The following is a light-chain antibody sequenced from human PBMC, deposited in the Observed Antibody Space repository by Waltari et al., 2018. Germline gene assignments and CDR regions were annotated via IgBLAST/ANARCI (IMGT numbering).Light chain of an antibody. J-gene: IGLJ2*01. CDR1: KMGDKF. CDR2: QST. CDR3: QAWDTSTGGV. Sequence: SYELTQPPSVSVSPGQTASITCSGPKMGDKFACWYQQKPGQSPVLVIYQSTKRPSGIPEGFSGSNSGNTAALTISGTQAMEEADYYCQAWDTSTGGVFGGGTKLTVL. V-gene: IGLV3-1*01.